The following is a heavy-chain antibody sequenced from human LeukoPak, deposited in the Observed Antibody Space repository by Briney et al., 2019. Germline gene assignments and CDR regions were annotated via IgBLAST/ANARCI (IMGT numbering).Heavy chain of an antibody. CDR3: ARPVRHYDYVWGSYRYTDAFDI. J-gene: IGHJ3*02. D-gene: IGHD3-16*02. CDR2: ISAYNGNT. Sequence: ASVKVSCKASGYTFTSYGISWVRQAPGQGLEWMGWISAYNGNTNYAQKLQGRVTMTTDTSTSTAYMELRSLRSDDTAVYYCARPVRHYDYVWGSYRYTDAFDIWGQGTMVTVSS. V-gene: IGHV1-18*01. CDR1: GYTFTSYG.